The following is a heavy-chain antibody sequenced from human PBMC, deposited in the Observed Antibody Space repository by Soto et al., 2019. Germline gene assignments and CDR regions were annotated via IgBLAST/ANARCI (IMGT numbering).Heavy chain of an antibody. Sequence: ETLSLTWTDAGDRVNSYYWRWMRQPPGKGLECMGYVYYSGSTNYNPSLKSRVTISRDRSKNTLYLQLDSLRVEDTAIYFCAKDLSSLGWLALGAPFDSWGQGTLVTVSS. CDR2: VYYSGST. V-gene: IGHV4-59*02. J-gene: IGHJ4*02. CDR1: GDRVNSYY. CDR3: AKDLSSLGWLALGAPFDS. D-gene: IGHD3-22*01.